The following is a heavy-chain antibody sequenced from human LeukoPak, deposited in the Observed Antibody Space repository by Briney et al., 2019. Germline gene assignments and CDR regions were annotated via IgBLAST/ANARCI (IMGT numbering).Heavy chain of an antibody. CDR3: ARSTYLDY. V-gene: IGHV4-61*02. CDR1: GGSISSGSYY. D-gene: IGHD2-2*01. J-gene: IGHJ4*02. CDR2: IYTSGST. Sequence: SQTLSLTCTVSGGSISSGSYYWSWIRQPAGKGLEWIGRIYTSGSTNCNPSLKSRVTISVDTSKNQFSLKLSSVTAADTAVYYCARSTYLDYWGQGTLVTVSS.